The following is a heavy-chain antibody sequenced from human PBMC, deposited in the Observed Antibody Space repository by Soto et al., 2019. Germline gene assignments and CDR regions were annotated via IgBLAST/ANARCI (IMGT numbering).Heavy chain of an antibody. CDR2: IYYSGST. CDR1: GGSISSGGYY. CDR3: ARRDSGYADYMDV. D-gene: IGHD5-12*01. V-gene: IGHV4-31*03. Sequence: QVQLQESGPGLVKPSQTLSLTCTVSGGSISSGGYYWSWIRQHPGKGLEWIGYIYYSGSTYYNPSLKSRVTISVDPSKNQFSLKLSSMTAADTAVYYCARRDSGYADYMDVWGKGTTVTVSS. J-gene: IGHJ6*03.